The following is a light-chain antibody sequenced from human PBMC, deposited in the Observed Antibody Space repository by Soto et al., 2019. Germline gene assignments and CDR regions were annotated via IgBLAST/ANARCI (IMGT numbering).Light chain of an antibody. J-gene: IGLJ2*01. CDR2: GNS. CDR1: SSNIGAGYD. Sequence: QLVLTQPPSVSGAPGQRVTISCTGSSSNIGAGYDVHWYQQLPGTVPKLLIYGNSNRPSGVPDRFSGSKSGTSASLAITGLQAEDEADYYCQSYDSSLSAVVFGGGTKLTVL. CDR3: QSYDSSLSAVV. V-gene: IGLV1-40*01.